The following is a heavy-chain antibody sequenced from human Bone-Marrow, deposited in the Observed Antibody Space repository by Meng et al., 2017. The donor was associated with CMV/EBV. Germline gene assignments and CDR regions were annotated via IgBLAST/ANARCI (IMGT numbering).Heavy chain of an antibody. J-gene: IGHJ4*02. CDR1: GFIFSSYS. CDR2: ITSSSSYK. V-gene: IGHV3-21*01. D-gene: IGHD6-13*01. CDR3: ARGGVSSSSWDVY. Sequence: GESLKISCAASGFIFSSYSMHWVRQAPGKGLEWVSSITSSSSYKYYADSVKGRFTISRDNAKNTLYLQMNSLRAEDTAVYYCARGGVSSSSWDVYWGQGTLVTVSS.